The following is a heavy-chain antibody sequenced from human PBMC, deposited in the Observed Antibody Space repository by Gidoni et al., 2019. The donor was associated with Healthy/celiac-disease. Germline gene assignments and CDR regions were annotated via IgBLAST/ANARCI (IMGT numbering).Heavy chain of an antibody. Sequence: AVYGGSFSGYYWSWIRQPPGKGLEWIGEINHSGSTNYNPSLKSRVTISVDTSKNQFSLKLSSVTAADTAVYYCARSHPDYYDSSGYYYGVYYYYGMDVWGQGTTVTVSS. D-gene: IGHD3-22*01. CDR3: ARSHPDYYDSSGYYYGVYYYYGMDV. CDR2: INHSGST. J-gene: IGHJ6*02. CDR1: GGSFSGYY. V-gene: IGHV4-34*01.